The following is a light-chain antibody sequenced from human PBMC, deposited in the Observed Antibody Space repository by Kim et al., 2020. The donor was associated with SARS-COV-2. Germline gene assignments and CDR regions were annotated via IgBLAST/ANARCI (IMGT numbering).Light chain of an antibody. J-gene: IGKJ2*01. CDR1: QSISSN. Sequence: EIVMTQSPATLSVSPGERATLSCRASQSISSNLAWYQQKPGQAPRLLIYGASTRATDIPARFSGSGSGTDFTLTISSLKSEDFAVYYCQQYNNWPPYTFGQGTKLEI. V-gene: IGKV3-15*01. CDR2: GAS. CDR3: QQYNNWPPYT.